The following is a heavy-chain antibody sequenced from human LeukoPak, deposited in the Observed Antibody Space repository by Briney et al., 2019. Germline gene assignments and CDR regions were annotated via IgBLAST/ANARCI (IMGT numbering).Heavy chain of an antibody. V-gene: IGHV3-23*01. CDR2: FSRDGSTT. Sequence: GGSLRLSCAASGFTFSNYAMNWVRQAPGKGLEWVSVFSRDGSTTYYADSVKGRFTISRDNSKNTLYLQMTNLRADDTAVYYCAKYQEASSRRFDYWGRGTLVTVSS. J-gene: IGHJ4*02. CDR1: GFTFSNYA. D-gene: IGHD6-6*01. CDR3: AKYQEASSRRFDY.